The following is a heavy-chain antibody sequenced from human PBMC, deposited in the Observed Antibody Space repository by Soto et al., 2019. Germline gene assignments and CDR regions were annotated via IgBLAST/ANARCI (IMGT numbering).Heavy chain of an antibody. Sequence: QITLKESGPTLVKPTQTLTLTCTFSGFSLSTSGVGVGWIRQPPGKALEWLALIYWDDDKRYSPSLKSRLTITKDTSKNQVVLTMTNMDPVDTATYYCAHRRAPAYDWNAFDIWGQGTMVTVSS. CDR3: AHRRAPAYDWNAFDI. D-gene: IGHD1-1*01. CDR2: IYWDDDK. V-gene: IGHV2-5*02. J-gene: IGHJ3*02. CDR1: GFSLSTSGVG.